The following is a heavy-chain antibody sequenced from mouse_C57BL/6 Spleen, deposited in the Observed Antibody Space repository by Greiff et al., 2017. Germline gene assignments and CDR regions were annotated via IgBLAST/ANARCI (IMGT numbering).Heavy chain of an antibody. V-gene: IGHV2-5*01. J-gene: IGHJ4*01. Sequence: QVQLKQSGPGLVQPSQSLSITCTVSGFSLTSYGVHWVRQSPGKGLEWLGVIWRGGSTDYNAAFMSRLSITTDNSKSQVFFKMNSLQADDTAIYYCAKETIVTTDYAMDYWGQGTSVTVSS. CDR2: IWRGGST. CDR3: AKETIVTTDYAMDY. D-gene: IGHD2-5*01. CDR1: GFSLTSYG.